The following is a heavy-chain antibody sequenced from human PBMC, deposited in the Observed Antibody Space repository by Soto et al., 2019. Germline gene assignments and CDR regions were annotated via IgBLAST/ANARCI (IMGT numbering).Heavy chain of an antibody. CDR3: ARGGNWFDP. V-gene: IGHV3-7*04. D-gene: IGHD3-10*01. Sequence: EVQLVESGGGLVQPGGSLRLSCAASEFSFSDYWMDWVRQAPGKGLEWVANLDHGGDEKHYGDSVKGRFTISRDNAKKALYLQMNSLRAEDTAVYDCARGGNWFDPWGQGALGTVSS. CDR2: LDHGGDEK. J-gene: IGHJ5*02. CDR1: EFSFSDYW.